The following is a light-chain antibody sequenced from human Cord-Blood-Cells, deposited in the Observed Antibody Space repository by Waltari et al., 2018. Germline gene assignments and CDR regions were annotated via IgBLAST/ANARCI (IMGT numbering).Light chain of an antibody. CDR2: DVS. Sequence: QSALTHPRSVSGSPGQSVTISCTGTSSNVGGYNYVSWYQQHPGKAPKLMIYDVSKRPSGVPDRFFGSKSGNTASLTISGLQAEDEADYYCCSYAGSYTLVFGGGTKLTVL. CDR1: SSNVGGYNY. V-gene: IGLV2-11*01. J-gene: IGLJ3*02. CDR3: CSYAGSYTLV.